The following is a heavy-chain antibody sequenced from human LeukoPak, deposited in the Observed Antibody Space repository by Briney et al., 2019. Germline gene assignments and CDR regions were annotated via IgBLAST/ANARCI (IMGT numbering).Heavy chain of an antibody. CDR2: ISSSSSYI. V-gene: IGHV3-21*01. D-gene: IGHD3-10*01. CDR1: GFTFSSYS. Sequence: GGSLRLSCAASGFTFSSYSMNWVRQAPGKGLEWVSSISSSSSYIYYADSVKGRFTISRDNAKNSLYLQMNSLRAEDTAVYYCARDLGTEYYYYYMDVWGKGTTVTVSS. CDR3: ARDLGTEYYYYYMDV. J-gene: IGHJ6*03.